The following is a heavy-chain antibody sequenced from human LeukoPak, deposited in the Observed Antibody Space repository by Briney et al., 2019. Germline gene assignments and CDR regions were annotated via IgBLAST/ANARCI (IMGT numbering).Heavy chain of an antibody. V-gene: IGHV3-7*01. CDR3: ALNPDYYGSGSFDY. CDR1: GFTFSTYG. D-gene: IGHD3-10*01. J-gene: IGHJ4*02. CDR2: IKEDGSEK. Sequence: PGGSLRLSCAASGFTFSTYGMNWVRQAPGKGLEWVADIKEDGSEKYYVDSVKGRFTISRDNAKNSLYLQMNSLRAEDTAVYYCALNPDYYGSGSFDYWGQGTLVTVSS.